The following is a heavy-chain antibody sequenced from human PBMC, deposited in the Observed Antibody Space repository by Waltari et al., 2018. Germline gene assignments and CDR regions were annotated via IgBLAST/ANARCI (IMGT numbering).Heavy chain of an antibody. V-gene: IGHV1-69*09. CDR3: ARGGDATQTNYYYYGLDV. CDR2: IIPILGLT. Sequence: QVRLLQSGAEVKKPGSSVTVPCQASGDTFRSYAITWVRQAPGQGIEWMGRIIPILGLTNYAQKFQGRVTITADKSTTTAYMELSSLRSEDTAVYYCARGGDATQTNYYYYGLDVWGQGTTVTVSS. CDR1: GDTFRSYA. J-gene: IGHJ6*02. D-gene: IGHD2-15*01.